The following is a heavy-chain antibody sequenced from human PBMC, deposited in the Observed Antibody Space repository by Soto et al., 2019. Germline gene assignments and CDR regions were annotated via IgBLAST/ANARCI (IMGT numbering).Heavy chain of an antibody. CDR2: INPGTGST. CDR3: ARSAAPELATNFYDF. J-gene: IGHJ4*02. CDR1: GYTFTNYF. V-gene: IGHV1-46*04. D-gene: IGHD1-26*01. Sequence: ASVKVSCKASGYTFTNYFMHWVRQAPGQGLEWMGVINPGTGSTNYAQKLQGRVTMTGDSSTNILYMEMTSLRSEDTAVYYCARSAAPELATNFYDFWGQGILVTVSS.